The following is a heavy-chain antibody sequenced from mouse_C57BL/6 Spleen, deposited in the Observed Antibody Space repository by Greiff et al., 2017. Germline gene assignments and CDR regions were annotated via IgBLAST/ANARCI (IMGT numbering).Heavy chain of an antibody. CDR2: IHPNSGST. V-gene: IGHV1-64*01. D-gene: IGHD2-5*01. CDR3: AREDSNPAWFAY. Sequence: QVQLQQSGAELVKPGASVKLSCKASGYTFTSYWMHWVKQRPGQGLEWIGMIHPNSGSTNYNEKFKSKATLTVDKSSSTAYMQLSSLTSEDSAVYYCAREDSNPAWFAYWGQGTLVTVSA. CDR1: GYTFTSYW. J-gene: IGHJ3*01.